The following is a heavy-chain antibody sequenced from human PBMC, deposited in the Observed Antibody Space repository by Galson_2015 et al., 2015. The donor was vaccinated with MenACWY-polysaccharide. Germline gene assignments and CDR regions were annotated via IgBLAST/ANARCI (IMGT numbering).Heavy chain of an antibody. D-gene: IGHD3-22*01. Sequence: SVKVSCKASGYTFTTYSINWVRQAPGQGLEWMGWINTDTGNPTYAQGFTGRFVFSLDTSVSTAYLQISNLKAEDTAVYYCARAGHPDSDASYYFDFWGQGALVTVSS. CDR1: GYTFTTYS. J-gene: IGHJ4*02. CDR2: INTDTGNP. CDR3: ARAGHPDSDASYYFDF. V-gene: IGHV7-4-1*02.